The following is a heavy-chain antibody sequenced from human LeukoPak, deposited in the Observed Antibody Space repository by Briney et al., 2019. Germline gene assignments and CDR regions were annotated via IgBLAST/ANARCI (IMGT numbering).Heavy chain of an antibody. CDR1: GGSISSYY. Sequence: SETLSLTCTVSGGSISSYYWTWIRQPPGKGLEWIGFIYYSGATNYNPSLERRVTISLETSNNQFSLRLNSVTAADTAVYYCARRVAVPGSYYFDYWSQGTLVTVSS. V-gene: IGHV4-59*08. CDR3: ARRVAVPGSYYFDY. CDR2: IYYSGAT. J-gene: IGHJ4*02. D-gene: IGHD2-15*01.